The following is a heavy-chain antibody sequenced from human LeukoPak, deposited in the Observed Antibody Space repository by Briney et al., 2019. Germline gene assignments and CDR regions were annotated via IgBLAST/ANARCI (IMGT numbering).Heavy chain of an antibody. CDR3: ASPPVHYYDSSGYYDAFDI. J-gene: IGHJ3*02. D-gene: IGHD3-22*01. Sequence: ASVKVSCKASGYSFTGYYMHWVRQAPGQGLEWMGRINPNSGGTNYAQKFQGRVTMTRDTSISTAYMELSRLRSDDTAVYYCASPPVHYYDSSGYYDAFDIWGQGTMVTVSS. CDR1: GYSFTGYY. V-gene: IGHV1-2*06. CDR2: INPNSGGT.